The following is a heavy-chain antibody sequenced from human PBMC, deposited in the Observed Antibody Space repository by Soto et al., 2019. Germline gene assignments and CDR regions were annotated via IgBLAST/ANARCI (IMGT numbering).Heavy chain of an antibody. D-gene: IGHD3-3*01. CDR3: ARFDFWSGYSAYGMDV. J-gene: IGHJ6*02. V-gene: IGHV3-48*02. CDR2: ISSSSSTI. CDR1: GFTFSSYS. Sequence: GGSLRLSCAASGFTFSSYSMNWVRQAPGKGLEWVSYISSSSSTIYYADSVKGRFTISRDNAKNSLYLQMNSLRDEDTAVYYCARFDFWSGYSAYGMDVWGQGTTVTVSS.